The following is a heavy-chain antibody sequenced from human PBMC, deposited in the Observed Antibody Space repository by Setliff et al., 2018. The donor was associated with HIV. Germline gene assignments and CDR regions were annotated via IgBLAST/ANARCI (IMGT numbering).Heavy chain of an antibody. J-gene: IGHJ4*02. CDR2: FDPEDAET. CDR3: ARESVGYYDTSGFFN. V-gene: IGHV1-24*01. D-gene: IGHD3-22*01. CDR1: GYTLTELS. Sequence: GASVKVSCKVSGYTLTELSMHWVRQAPGKGLEWMGGFDPEDAETIYAQRFQGRVTMTEDTSTDTAYMELSSLSSEDTAVYFCARESVGYYDTSGFFNWGQGTLVTVSS.